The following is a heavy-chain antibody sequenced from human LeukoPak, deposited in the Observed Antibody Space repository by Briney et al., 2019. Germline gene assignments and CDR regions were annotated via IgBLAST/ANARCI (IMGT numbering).Heavy chain of an antibody. V-gene: IGHV1-69*13. D-gene: IGHD5-18*01. J-gene: IGHJ6*04. Sequence: SVKVSYKASGGTFSSYAISWVRQAPGHGLEWMGGIIPIFGTANYAQKFQGRVTITADESTSTAYMELSSLRSEDTAVYYCARGLSPVDTATYYYYGMDVWGKGTTVTVSS. CDR2: IIPIFGTA. CDR3: ARGLSPVDTATYYYYGMDV. CDR1: GGTFSSYA.